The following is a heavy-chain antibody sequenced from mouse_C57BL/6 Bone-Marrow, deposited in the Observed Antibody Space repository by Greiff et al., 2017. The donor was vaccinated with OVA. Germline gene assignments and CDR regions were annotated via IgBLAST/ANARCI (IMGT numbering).Heavy chain of an antibody. CDR1: GYTFTDYY. J-gene: IGHJ1*03. CDR2: INPNNGGT. Sequence: EVQLQQSGPELVKLGASVKISCKASGYTFTDYYMNWVKQSHGKSLEWIGDINPNNGGTSYNQKFKGKATLTVDKSSSTAYMELRSLTSEDSAVYYCARMGSYYYGSSHWYFDVWGTGTTVTVSS. CDR3: ARMGSYYYGSSHWYFDV. V-gene: IGHV1-26*01. D-gene: IGHD1-1*01.